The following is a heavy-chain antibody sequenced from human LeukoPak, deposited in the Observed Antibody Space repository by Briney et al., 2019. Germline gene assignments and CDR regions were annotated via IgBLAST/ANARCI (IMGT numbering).Heavy chain of an antibody. CDR2: ISGSSSTI. D-gene: IGHD2-21*02. V-gene: IGHV3-48*02. CDR1: GFTFSNYH. CDR3: ARGRVTDY. Sequence: GGSLRLSCAASGFTFSNYHMNWVRQAPGKGLEWVSFISGSSSTIYYADSVKGRFTISRDNAKDSLYLQVNSLRDEDTAVYYCARGRVTDYWGQGTLVTVSS. J-gene: IGHJ4*02.